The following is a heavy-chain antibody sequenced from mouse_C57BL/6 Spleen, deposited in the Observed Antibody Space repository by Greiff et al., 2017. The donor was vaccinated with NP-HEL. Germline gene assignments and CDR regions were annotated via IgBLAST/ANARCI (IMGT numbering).Heavy chain of an antibody. D-gene: IGHD1-1*01. CDR2: INPNNGGT. V-gene: IGHV1-26*01. CDR1: GYTFTDYY. Sequence: EVQLQQSGPELVKPGASVKISCKASGYTFTDYYMNWVKQSHGKRLEWIGDINPNNGGTSYIQKFKVKATLTVDKSSSTAYMELRSLTSEDSAVDYCARYYYGSSYYWYFDVWGTGTTVTVSS. CDR3: ARYYYGSSYYWYFDV. J-gene: IGHJ1*03.